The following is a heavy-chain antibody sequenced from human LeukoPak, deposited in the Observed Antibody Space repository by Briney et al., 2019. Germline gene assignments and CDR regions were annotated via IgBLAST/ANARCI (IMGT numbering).Heavy chain of an antibody. V-gene: IGHV3-30*02. CDR1: GFTFSSYG. CDR3: ARDLTQGGRITIFGVVMDAFDI. Sequence: GGSLRLSCAASGFTFSSYGMHWVRQAPGKGLEWVAFIRYDGSNKYYADSVKGRFTISRDNSKNTLYLQMNSLRAEDTAVYYCARDLTQGGRITIFGVVMDAFDIWGQGTMVTVSS. CDR2: IRYDGSNK. J-gene: IGHJ3*02. D-gene: IGHD3-3*01.